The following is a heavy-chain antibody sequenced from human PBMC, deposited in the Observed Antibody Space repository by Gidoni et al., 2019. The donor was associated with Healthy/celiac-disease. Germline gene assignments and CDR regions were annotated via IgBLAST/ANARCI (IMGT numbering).Heavy chain of an antibody. CDR2: ISAYNGNT. CDR3: ARESSSPNDILTTRLFDY. CDR1: GYSFTSYG. Sequence: QVQLVQSGAEVKKPGASVKVSCTASGYSFTSYGISWVRQAPGQGLEWMGWISAYNGNTNYAQKLQGRVTMTTDTSTSTAYMELRSLRSDDTAVYYCARESSSPNDILTTRLFDYWGQGTLVTVSS. V-gene: IGHV1-18*01. J-gene: IGHJ4*02. D-gene: IGHD3-9*01.